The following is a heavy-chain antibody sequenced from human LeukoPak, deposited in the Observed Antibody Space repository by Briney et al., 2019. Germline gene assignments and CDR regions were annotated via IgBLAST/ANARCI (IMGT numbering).Heavy chain of an antibody. Sequence: ASVKVSCKASGYTFTSYAMNWVRQAPGQGLEWMGWINTNTGNPTYAQGFTGRFVFSLDTSVSTAYLQISSLKAEDTAVYYCAREGCSSTSCYAPPFGYYMDVWGKGTTVTISS. CDR1: GYTFTSYA. V-gene: IGHV7-4-1*02. CDR3: AREGCSSTSCYAPPFGYYMDV. D-gene: IGHD2-2*01. J-gene: IGHJ6*03. CDR2: INTNTGNP.